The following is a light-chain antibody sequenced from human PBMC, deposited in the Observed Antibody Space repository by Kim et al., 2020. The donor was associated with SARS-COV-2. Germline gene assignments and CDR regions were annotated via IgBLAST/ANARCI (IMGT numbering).Light chain of an antibody. CDR3: NSYTSSRTDV. J-gene: IGLJ1*01. CDR1: CSDIGLYNY. CDR2: DVS. Sequence: QSALTQPPSVSASPGQSITMSCTGTCSDIGLYNYVSWYQQYPGKAPRLMIYDVSKRPSGVSNRFSGSKSCNTPSLTISGLQTEDEAYYYSNSYTSSRTDVFGAGTKVTVL. V-gene: IGLV2-14*03.